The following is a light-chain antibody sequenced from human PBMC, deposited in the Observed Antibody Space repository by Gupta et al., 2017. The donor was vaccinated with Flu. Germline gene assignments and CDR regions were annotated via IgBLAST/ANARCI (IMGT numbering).Light chain of an antibody. CDR2: EVS. CDR1: ISDVGGYNY. V-gene: IGLV2-14*01. Sequence: HSALTQPASVSGSPGQSITISCTGTISDVGGYNYVSWYQQHPGKAPNLMIYEVSNRPAGVSNRFSGSKSGNTASLTISGLQAEDEADYYCSSYTSSSTRVFGGGTKLTVL. CDR3: SSYTSSSTRV. J-gene: IGLJ2*01.